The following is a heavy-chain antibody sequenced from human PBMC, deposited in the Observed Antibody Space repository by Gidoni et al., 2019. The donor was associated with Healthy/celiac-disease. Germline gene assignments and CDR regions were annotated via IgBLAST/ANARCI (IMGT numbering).Heavy chain of an antibody. Sequence: EVQLVEPGGGLVKPGGSLRLSCAASGFTFSRFSMSWLRQAPGKGLVWVSSISSSSSYLYYAGSVKGRFTISRNNAKNSLYLQMNSLRAEETAVYYCAREIVLLWFGELLSPLPAPQASWFDPWGQGTLVTVSS. V-gene: IGHV3-21*01. D-gene: IGHD3-10*01. CDR3: AREIVLLWFGELLSPLPAPQASWFDP. CDR2: ISSSSSYL. CDR1: GFTFSRFS. J-gene: IGHJ5*02.